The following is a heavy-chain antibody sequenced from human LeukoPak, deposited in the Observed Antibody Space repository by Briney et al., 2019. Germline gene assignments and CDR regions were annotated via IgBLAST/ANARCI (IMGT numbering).Heavy chain of an antibody. D-gene: IGHD5-24*01. J-gene: IGHJ4*02. CDR3: ARLRWLQLGPLDY. CDR2: INHSEST. V-gene: IGHV4-34*01. CDR1: GGSFSGYY. Sequence: NPSETLSLTCAVYGGSFSGYYWSWIRQPPGKGLEWIGEINHSESTNYNPSLKSRVTISVDTSKNQFSLKLSSVTAADTAVYYCARLRWLQLGPLDYWGQGTLVTVSS.